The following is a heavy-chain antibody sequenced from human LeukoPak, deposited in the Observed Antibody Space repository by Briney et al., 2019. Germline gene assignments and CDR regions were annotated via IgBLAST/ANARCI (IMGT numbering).Heavy chain of an antibody. J-gene: IGHJ4*02. CDR3: ARVVVEAYYYDSSGSGPFDY. Sequence: ASVKVSCKASGYTFTACYMHWVRQAPGQGLEWMGWINPNSGGTNYAQKFQGRVSMTRDTSISTAYMELSRLRSDDTAVYYCARVVVEAYYYDSSGSGPFDYWGQGTLVTVSS. D-gene: IGHD3-22*01. CDR1: GYTFTACY. V-gene: IGHV1-2*02. CDR2: INPNSGGT.